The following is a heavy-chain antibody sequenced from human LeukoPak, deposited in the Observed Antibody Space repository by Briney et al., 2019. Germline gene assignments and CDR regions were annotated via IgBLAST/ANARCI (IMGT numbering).Heavy chain of an antibody. V-gene: IGHV4-39*01. CDR2: IYYSGST. Sequence: PSETLSLTCTVSGGSISSSSYYWGWIRQPPGKGLEWIGSIYYSGSTCYNPSLKSRVTISVDTSKNQFSLKLSSVTAADTAVYYCARLRGGDYGDYYYFDYWGQGTLVTVPS. CDR1: GGSISSSSYY. D-gene: IGHD4-17*01. J-gene: IGHJ4*02. CDR3: ARLRGGDYGDYYYFDY.